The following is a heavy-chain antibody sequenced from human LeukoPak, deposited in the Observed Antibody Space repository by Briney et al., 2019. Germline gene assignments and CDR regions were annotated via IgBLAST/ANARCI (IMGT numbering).Heavy chain of an antibody. D-gene: IGHD1-26*01. Sequence: ASVKVSCKASGYTFTGYYMHWVRQAPGQGLEWMGWINPNSGGTNYAQKFQGRVTMTRDTSISTAYMELSRLRSEDTAVYYCAPYSGSPAEYFQHWGQGTLVTVSS. J-gene: IGHJ1*01. CDR1: GYTFTGYY. V-gene: IGHV1-2*02. CDR2: INPNSGGT. CDR3: APYSGSPAEYFQH.